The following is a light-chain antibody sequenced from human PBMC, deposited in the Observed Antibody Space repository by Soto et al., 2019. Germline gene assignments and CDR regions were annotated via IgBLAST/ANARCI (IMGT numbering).Light chain of an antibody. CDR1: QSISSNY. J-gene: IGKJ1*01. V-gene: IGKV3-20*01. CDR3: QQYDDSMT. Sequence: IVLTQSPGTLSLSPGERGTLACWASQSISSNYLAWYQQKPGQAPRLLIYGASTRATGIPDRFSGSGSGTDFTLTISRLEPEDFAVYHCQQYDDSMTFGQGTKVDIK. CDR2: GAS.